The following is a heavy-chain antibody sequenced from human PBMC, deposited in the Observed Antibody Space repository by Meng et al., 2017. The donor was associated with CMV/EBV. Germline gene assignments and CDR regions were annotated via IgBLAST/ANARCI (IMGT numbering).Heavy chain of an antibody. J-gene: IGHJ4*02. CDR2: IYYSGST. Sequence: GPLRLSCTVPGGSISSSSYYWGWIRQPPGKGLEWIGSIYYSGSTYYNPSLKSRVTISVDTSKNQFSLKLSSVTAADTAVYYCARLARWKFSSIAARDTDYWGQGTLVTVSS. CDR1: GGSISSSSYY. CDR3: ARLARWKFSSIAARDTDY. D-gene: IGHD6-6*01. V-gene: IGHV4-39*01.